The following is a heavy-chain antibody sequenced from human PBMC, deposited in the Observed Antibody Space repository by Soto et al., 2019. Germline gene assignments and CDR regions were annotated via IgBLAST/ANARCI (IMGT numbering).Heavy chain of an antibody. Sequence: GASVKVSCKASGGTFSSYAISWVRQAPGQGLEWMGGIIPIFGTANYAQKFQGRVTITADESTSTAYMELSSLRSEDTAVYYCARDEDTAMVRDYYYYGMDVWGQGTTVTVSS. CDR1: GGTFSSYA. V-gene: IGHV1-69*13. CDR2: IIPIFGTA. D-gene: IGHD5-18*01. J-gene: IGHJ6*02. CDR3: ARDEDTAMVRDYYYYGMDV.